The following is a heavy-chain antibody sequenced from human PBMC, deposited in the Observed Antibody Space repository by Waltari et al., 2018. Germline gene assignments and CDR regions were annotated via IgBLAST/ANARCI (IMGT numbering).Heavy chain of an antibody. CDR2: ITHSGST. CDR3: ARRGYCGIDCYSNYFDF. CDR1: GGSFNFYY. V-gene: IGHV4-34*01. D-gene: IGHD2-21*01. J-gene: IGHJ4*02. Sequence: QVLLQQWGAGLLKPSETLSLTCAVYGGSFNFYYWSWIRQPPGEGLEWIGEITHSGSTNYNPSLTSRVSISVDTPNNQFSLKLTSVTAADTAAYYCARRGYCGIDCYSNYFDFWGQGTLVTVSS.